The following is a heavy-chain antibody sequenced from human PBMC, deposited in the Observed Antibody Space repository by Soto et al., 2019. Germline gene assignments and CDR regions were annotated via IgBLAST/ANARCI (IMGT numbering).Heavy chain of an antibody. CDR3: ARGRAVAL. D-gene: IGHD6-19*01. CDR2: IKADGREK. Sequence: EVQLVESGGGLVQPGGSLRLSCVASGFTFSDFCMTWIRQAPGKGLEWVANIKADGREKNYVDSVKGRFTISRDNTKNSLSLQMNSLRAEDTGIYYCARGRAVALWGQGTRVIVSS. CDR1: GFTFSDFC. J-gene: IGHJ4*02. V-gene: IGHV3-7*02.